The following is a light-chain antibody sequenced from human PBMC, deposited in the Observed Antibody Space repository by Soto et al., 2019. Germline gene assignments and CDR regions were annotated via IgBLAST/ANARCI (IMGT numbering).Light chain of an antibody. J-gene: IGKJ1*01. CDR3: QHYNSYSEA. Sequence: DIQMTQSPSTLRSSVGDTFTITCRASQNIDRWVALYHQKSGKAPKILIYHASSLETGVPSRFSGSGSGTEFTLTISSLQPDDFATYYCQHYNSYSEAFGQGAKVDIK. CDR2: HAS. CDR1: QNIDRW. V-gene: IGKV1-5*01.